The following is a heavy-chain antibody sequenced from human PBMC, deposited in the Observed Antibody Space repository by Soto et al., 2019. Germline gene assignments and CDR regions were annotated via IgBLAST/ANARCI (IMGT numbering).Heavy chain of an antibody. Sequence: QPGGSLRLSCAASGFTFSTYALSWVRQAPGKGLEWVSAISANGQGIYYADSVRGRFTISRDNSKNTIFLHMDSLRAEDTAVYYCAKDRNYPRDQFHYWGQGTLVTVPS. CDR3: AKDRNYPRDQFHY. J-gene: IGHJ4*02. CDR1: GFTFSTYA. D-gene: IGHD1-7*01. CDR2: ISANGQGI. V-gene: IGHV3-23*01.